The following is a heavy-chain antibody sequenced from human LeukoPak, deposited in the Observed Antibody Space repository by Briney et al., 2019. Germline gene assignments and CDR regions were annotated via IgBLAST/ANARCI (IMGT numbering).Heavy chain of an antibody. D-gene: IGHD3-22*01. Sequence: GGSLRLSCAASGFTFSGSAMHWVRQASGKGLGWVGRIRSKAHSYATAYAASVKGRFTISRDDSKNTAYLQMNSLKTEDTAVYYCTRHGGRDYYDSSEDAFDIWGQGTMVIVSS. V-gene: IGHV3-73*01. CDR2: IRSKAHSYAT. CDR3: TRHGGRDYYDSSEDAFDI. CDR1: GFTFSGSA. J-gene: IGHJ3*02.